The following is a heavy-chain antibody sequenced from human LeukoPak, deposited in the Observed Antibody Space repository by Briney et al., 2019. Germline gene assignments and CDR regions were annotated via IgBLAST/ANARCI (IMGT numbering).Heavy chain of an antibody. Sequence: ASVKVSCKASGYTFTGYYVHWVRQAPGQGLEWMGWVNPNSGRTNYAQNFQGRFPMTRDTSISTAYMELSRLRPDDTAVYYCARSGNGMDVWGQGTTVTVSS. CDR1: GYTFTGYY. CDR2: VNPNSGRT. J-gene: IGHJ6*02. V-gene: IGHV1-2*02. CDR3: ARSGNGMDV. D-gene: IGHD6-25*01.